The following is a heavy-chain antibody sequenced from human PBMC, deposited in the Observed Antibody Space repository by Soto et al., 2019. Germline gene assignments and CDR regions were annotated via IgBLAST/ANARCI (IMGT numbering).Heavy chain of an antibody. CDR3: ARGQEGIVATH. D-gene: IGHD5-12*01. J-gene: IGHJ4*02. V-gene: IGHV4-34*01. CDR1: GGSLTGYY. Sequence: QVHLQQWGAGLLKPSDTLSLTCAVNGGSLTGYYWSWIRQPPGKGLEWIGEIKDGGVTNYSPSLKGRVTMSADTSKNQFSLKLNSVTAADTAVYYCARGQEGIVATHWDQGTLVTVSS. CDR2: IKDGGVT.